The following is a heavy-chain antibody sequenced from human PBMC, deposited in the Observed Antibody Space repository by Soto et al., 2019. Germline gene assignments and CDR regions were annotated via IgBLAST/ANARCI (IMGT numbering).Heavy chain of an antibody. V-gene: IGHV1-18*04. D-gene: IGHD2-2*01. Sequence: QVLLVQPGAEVKKPGASVKVSCKASGYTFTTYGINWVRQAPGQGLEWMGWVSPYNGDTTYAQKFQGRVTMTTDTSTRTAYMELRSLRSDDTAVYYCAREVGHIDVWGQGTTVTVSS. J-gene: IGHJ6*02. CDR2: VSPYNGDT. CDR3: AREVGHIDV. CDR1: GYTFTTYG.